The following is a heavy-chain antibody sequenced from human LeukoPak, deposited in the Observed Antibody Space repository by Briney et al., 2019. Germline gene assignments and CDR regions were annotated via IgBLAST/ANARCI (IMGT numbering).Heavy chain of an antibody. CDR1: GYTFTNYD. CDR2: ISAYNGNT. CDR3: ARRSGYDNGDY. V-gene: IGHV1-18*01. D-gene: IGHD5-12*01. J-gene: IGHJ4*02. Sequence: ASVKVSCKSSGYTFTNYDINWVRQAPGQGLEWMGWISAYNGNTNYAQKLQGRVTMTTDTSTSTAYMELRSLRSDDTAVYYCARRSGYDNGDYWGQGTLVTVSS.